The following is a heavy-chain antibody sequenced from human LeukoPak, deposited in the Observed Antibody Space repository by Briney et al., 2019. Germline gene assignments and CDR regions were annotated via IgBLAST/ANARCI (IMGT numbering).Heavy chain of an antibody. CDR3: AREGEQYYYDSSGYYLDY. CDR1: GYTFTSYD. Sequence: ASVKVSCKASGYTFTSYDINWVRQATGQGLEWMGWMNPNSGNTGYAQKFQGRVTMTRDTSISTAYMELSRLRSDDTAVYYCAREGEQYYYDSSGYYLDYWGQGTLVTVSS. CDR2: MNPNSGNT. J-gene: IGHJ4*02. D-gene: IGHD3-22*01. V-gene: IGHV1-8*01.